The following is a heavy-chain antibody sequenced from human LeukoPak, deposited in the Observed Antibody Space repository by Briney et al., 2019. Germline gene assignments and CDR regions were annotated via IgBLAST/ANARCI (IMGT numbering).Heavy chain of an antibody. CDR3: AGGFPPRRQYDSSGYYSYYFDY. Sequence: ASVKVSCKTSGYTFTSYGISWVRQAPGQGLEWMGWISAYNGNTHSAQKLQGRVTMTTDTSTSTAYMELRSLRSDDTAVYYCAGGFPPRRQYDSSGYYSYYFDYWGQGTLVTVSS. V-gene: IGHV1-18*01. J-gene: IGHJ4*02. CDR2: ISAYNGNT. CDR1: GYTFTSYG. D-gene: IGHD3-22*01.